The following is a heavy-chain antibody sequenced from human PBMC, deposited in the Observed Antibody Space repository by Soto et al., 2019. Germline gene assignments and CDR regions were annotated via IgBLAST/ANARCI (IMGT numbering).Heavy chain of an antibody. CDR3: ASSRVRGVIVDAFDI. D-gene: IGHD3-10*01. V-gene: IGHV4-34*01. CDR2: INHSGST. J-gene: IGHJ3*02. Sequence: PSETLSLTCAVYGGSFSGYYWSWIRQPPGKGLEWIGEINHSGSTNYNPSLKSRVTISVDTSKNQFSLKLSSVTAADTAVYYCASSRVRGVIVDAFDIWGQGTMVTVSS. CDR1: GGSFSGYY.